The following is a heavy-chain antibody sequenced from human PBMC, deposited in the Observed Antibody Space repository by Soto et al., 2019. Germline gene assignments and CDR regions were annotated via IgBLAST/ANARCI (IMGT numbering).Heavy chain of an antibody. CDR1: GYTFTSYY. CDR2: INPSGGST. V-gene: IGHV1-46*01. Sequence: ASVKVSCKASGYTFTSYYMHWVRQAPGQGLEWMGIINPSGGSTSYAQKFQGRVTMTRDTSTSKVYMELSSLGSEDTAVYYCARDLPGSQFGTYYYYGMDVWGQGTTVTVSS. J-gene: IGHJ6*02. CDR3: ARDLPGSQFGTYYYYGMDV. D-gene: IGHD3-10*01.